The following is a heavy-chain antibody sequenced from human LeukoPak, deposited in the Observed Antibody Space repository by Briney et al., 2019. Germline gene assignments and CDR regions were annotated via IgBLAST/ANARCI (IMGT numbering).Heavy chain of an antibody. CDR3: ARLPPHCTNGVCYSFFDY. CDR1: GGSISSSSYY. Sequence: SETLSLTCTVSGGSISSSSYYWGWIRQPPGKGLEWIGSICYSGSTYYNPSLKSRVTISVDTSKNQFSLKLSSVTAADTAVYYCARLPPHCTNGVCYSFFDYWGQGTLVTVSS. D-gene: IGHD2-8*01. V-gene: IGHV4-39*01. CDR2: ICYSGST. J-gene: IGHJ4*02.